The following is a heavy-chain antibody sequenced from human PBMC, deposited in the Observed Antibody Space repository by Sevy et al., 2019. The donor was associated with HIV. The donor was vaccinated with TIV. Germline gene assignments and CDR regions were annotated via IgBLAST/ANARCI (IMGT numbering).Heavy chain of an antibody. J-gene: IGHJ3*02. D-gene: IGHD3-10*01. CDR2: ISSSGMTI. CDR1: GFIFSDYY. Sequence: WGSLRLSCAVSGFIFSDYYMSWIRQAPGKGLEWVSYISSSGMTIYYADSVKGRFTISRDNAKNSLYLQMNSLRAEDTAVYYCARRRFGGIRDAFDIWGQGTMVTVSS. V-gene: IGHV3-11*01. CDR3: ARRRFGGIRDAFDI.